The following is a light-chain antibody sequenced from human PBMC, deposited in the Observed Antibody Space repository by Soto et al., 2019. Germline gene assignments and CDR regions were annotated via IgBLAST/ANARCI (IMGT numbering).Light chain of an antibody. Sequence: DIVMTQSPDSRAVSLGERATINCKSSQSVLYSSNNKNYLAWYQQKPGQPPKLLIYWASTRESGVPDRFSGSGSGTDFTLTISSLQAEAVAVYYCQQYYSTPLTFGGGTKVEIK. CDR3: QQYYSTPLT. V-gene: IGKV4-1*01. J-gene: IGKJ4*01. CDR2: WAS. CDR1: QSVLYSSNNKNY.